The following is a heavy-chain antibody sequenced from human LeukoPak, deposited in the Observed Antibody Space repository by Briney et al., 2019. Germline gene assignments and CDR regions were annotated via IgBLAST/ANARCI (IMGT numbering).Heavy chain of an antibody. CDR3: ARDPPPLDY. CDR2: ISSSSSTI. Sequence: PGGSLRLSCAASGFTFSTYNMNWVRQAPGKGLEWVSYISSSSSTIYYADSVKGRFTISRDNAKNSLYLQMNSLRAEDTAVYYCARDPPPLDYWGQGTLVTVSS. J-gene: IGHJ4*02. CDR1: GFTFSTYN. V-gene: IGHV3-48*04.